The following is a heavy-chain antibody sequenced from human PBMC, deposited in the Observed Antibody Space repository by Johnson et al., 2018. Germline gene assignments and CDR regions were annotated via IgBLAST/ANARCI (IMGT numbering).Heavy chain of an antibody. J-gene: IGHJ6*02. CDR1: GFTFSRYG. Sequence: QVQLVQSGGGVVQPGRSLRLSCAASGFTFSRYGIHWVRQAPGKGLEWVAVISYDGSNKYYADSVKGRFTISSDNSKNTLYLQMNSLRAEDTAVYYCAKDPGSAMVKNYGMDVWGQGTTVTVSS. CDR2: ISYDGSNK. V-gene: IGHV3-30*18. CDR3: AKDPGSAMVKNYGMDV. D-gene: IGHD3-10*01.